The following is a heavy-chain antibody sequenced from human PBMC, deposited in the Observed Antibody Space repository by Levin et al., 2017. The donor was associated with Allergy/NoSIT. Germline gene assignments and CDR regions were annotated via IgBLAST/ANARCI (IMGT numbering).Heavy chain of an antibody. V-gene: IGHV3-53*01. CDR3: ARPHSRAYSYTMDV. CDR2: FCTGGII. J-gene: IGHJ6*02. Sequence: LSLTCAVSGFRISDTCMSWVRQAPGKGLEWVSIFCTGGIIYYADSVKGRFTLSRDNSENTLYLQMNSLRAEDTAIYFCARPHSRAYSYTMDVWGQGTAVTVSS. D-gene: IGHD1-26*01. CDR1: GFRISDTC.